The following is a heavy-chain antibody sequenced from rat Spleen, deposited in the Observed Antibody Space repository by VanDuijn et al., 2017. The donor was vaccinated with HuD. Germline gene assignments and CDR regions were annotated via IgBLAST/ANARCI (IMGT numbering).Heavy chain of an antibody. V-gene: IGHV5S13*01. CDR2: ISSGGSNT. D-gene: IGHD4-3*01. CDR1: GFTFTNYG. J-gene: IGHJ2*01. Sequence: EVQLVESGGGLVQPGRSLKLSCVASGFTFTNYGMSWVRQAPTKGREWVASISSGGSNTYYRDSVKGRFTISRDNAKSTLYLQMDSLRSEDTATYYCARRFDFDYWGQGVMVTVSS. CDR3: ARRFDFDY.